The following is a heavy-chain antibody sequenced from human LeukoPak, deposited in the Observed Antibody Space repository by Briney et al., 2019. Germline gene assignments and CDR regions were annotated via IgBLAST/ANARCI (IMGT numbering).Heavy chain of an antibody. D-gene: IGHD5-24*01. Sequence: SETLSLTCTVSGGSINSGGYFWNWIRQHPGKGLEWIGYIYYSGSTYYNPSLKSRVTISVDTSKNQFSLKLSSVTAADTAVYYCAREGYSNNWFDPWGQGTLVTVSS. CDR3: AREGYSNNWFDP. J-gene: IGHJ5*02. CDR1: GGSINSGGYF. CDR2: IYYSGST. V-gene: IGHV4-31*03.